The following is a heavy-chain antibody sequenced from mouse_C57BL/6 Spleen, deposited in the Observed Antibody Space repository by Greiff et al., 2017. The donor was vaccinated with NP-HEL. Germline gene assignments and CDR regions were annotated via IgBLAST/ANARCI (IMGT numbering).Heavy chain of an antibody. Sequence: QVQLKESGPELVKPGASVKISCKASGYSFTSYYIHWVKQRPGQGLEWIGWIYPGSGNTKYNEKFKGKATLTADTSSSTAYMQLSSLTSEDSAVYYCARFGTTAPYWGQGTLVTVSA. CDR1: GYSFTSYY. D-gene: IGHD1-2*01. CDR3: ARFGTTAPY. CDR2: IYPGSGNT. V-gene: IGHV1-66*01. J-gene: IGHJ3*01.